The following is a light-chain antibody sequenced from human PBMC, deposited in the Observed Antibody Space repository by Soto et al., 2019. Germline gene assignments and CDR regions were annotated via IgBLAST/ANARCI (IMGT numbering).Light chain of an antibody. CDR3: QQYYTAQLT. Sequence: EIVLTQSPATLSSFPGDRVTLSCRASQAVNTRLAWYQHKPGQAPRLLIYLASNRAAGVPARFSGSGSGTDFTLTISDVEPEDFAVYYCQQYYTAQLTFGPGTKVDIK. CDR2: LAS. CDR1: QAVNTR. J-gene: IGKJ3*01. V-gene: IGKV3D-11*01.